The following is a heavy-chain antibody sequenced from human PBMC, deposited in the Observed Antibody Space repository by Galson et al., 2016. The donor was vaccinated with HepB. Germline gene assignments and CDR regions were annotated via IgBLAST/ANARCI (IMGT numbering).Heavy chain of an antibody. CDR2: IFLDGDK. CDR3: VRGLRGPDCSGRNCYHLDY. Sequence: PALVKPTQPLTLTCTVSGFSVNSDGLGVGWIRRSPGKAPDWLAIIFLDGDKRYIPSLKNRVTITKDASRNLVVLTMTNMDPVDTATYYCVRGLRGPDCSGRNCYHLDYWSQGTRVTVSS. V-gene: IGHV2-5*02. J-gene: IGHJ4*02. D-gene: IGHD2-15*01. CDR1: GFSVNSDGLG.